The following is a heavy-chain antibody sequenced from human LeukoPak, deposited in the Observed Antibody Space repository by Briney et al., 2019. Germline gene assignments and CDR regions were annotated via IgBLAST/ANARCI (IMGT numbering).Heavy chain of an antibody. CDR3: AREISSWYRTEGRFDP. V-gene: IGHV3-7*01. CDR2: IKQDGSEE. CDR1: GFTFSSYW. J-gene: IGHJ5*02. Sequence: PGGSLRLSCAASGFTFSSYWMSWVRQAPGKGLEWVANIKQDGSEEYHVDSLRGRFTISRDNAKSSLYLQMNSRRVEDTAVYYCAREISSWYRTEGRFDPWGQGTLVTVSS. D-gene: IGHD6-19*01.